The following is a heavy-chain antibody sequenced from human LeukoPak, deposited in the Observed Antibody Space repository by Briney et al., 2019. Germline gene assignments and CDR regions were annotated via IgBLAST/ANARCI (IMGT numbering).Heavy chain of an antibody. Sequence: SQTLSLTCAISGDTVSSNSVTWNWIRQSPSRGLEWLGRTYYRSTWYNDYAVSVRGRITVNPDTSKNQFSLHLNSVTPEDTAVYYCARRLTQYDCFDPWGQGILVTVSS. D-gene: IGHD2-2*01. CDR1: GDTVSSNSVT. CDR3: ARRLTQYDCFDP. CDR2: TYYRSTWYN. V-gene: IGHV6-1*01. J-gene: IGHJ5*02.